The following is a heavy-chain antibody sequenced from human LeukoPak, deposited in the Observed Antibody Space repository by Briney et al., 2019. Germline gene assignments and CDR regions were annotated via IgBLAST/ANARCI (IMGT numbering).Heavy chain of an antibody. CDR3: ASQPGHSSSWYASGY. CDR1: GFTVSSNY. D-gene: IGHD6-13*01. V-gene: IGHV3-53*04. CDR2: IYSGGST. Sequence: GGSLRLSCAASGFTVSSNYMSWVRQAPGKGLEWVSVIYSGGSTYYADSVKGRFTISRHNSKNTLYLQMNSLRAEGTAVYYCASQPGHSSSWYASGYWGQGTLVTVSS. J-gene: IGHJ4*02.